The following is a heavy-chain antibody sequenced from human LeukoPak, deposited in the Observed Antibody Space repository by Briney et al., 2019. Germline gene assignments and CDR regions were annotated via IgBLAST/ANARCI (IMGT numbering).Heavy chain of an antibody. CDR1: GFTFSSYS. J-gene: IGHJ4*02. CDR3: ARGVTTMVHRYFDY. D-gene: IGHD3-10*01. Sequence: GGSLRLSCAASGFTFSSYSMNWVRQAPGKGLEWVSPISSSSSYIYYADSVKGRFTISRDNAKNSLYLQMNSLRAEDTAVYYCARGVTTMVHRYFDYWGQGTLVTVSS. CDR2: ISSSSSYI. V-gene: IGHV3-21*01.